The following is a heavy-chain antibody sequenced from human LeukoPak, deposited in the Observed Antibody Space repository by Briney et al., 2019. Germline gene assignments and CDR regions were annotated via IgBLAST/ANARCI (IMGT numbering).Heavy chain of an antibody. D-gene: IGHD6-13*01. CDR2: MNPNSGNT. J-gene: IGHJ6*03. Sequence: GASVKVSCKASGYTFTSYDINWVRQATGQGLEWMGWMNPNSGNTGYAQKFQGRVTMTRNTSISTAYMELSSLGSEDTAVYYCARGRVGIAAAGTRRRYYYYMDVWGKGTTVTVSS. CDR1: GYTFTSYD. V-gene: IGHV1-8*01. CDR3: ARGRVGIAAAGTRRRYYYYMDV.